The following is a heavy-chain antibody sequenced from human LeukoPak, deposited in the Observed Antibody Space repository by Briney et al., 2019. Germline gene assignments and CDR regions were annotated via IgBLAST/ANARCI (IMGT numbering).Heavy chain of an antibody. J-gene: IGHJ4*02. CDR1: GGSFSGYY. CDR3: AREGAAAGTWDY. CDR2: INHSGST. D-gene: IGHD6-13*01. V-gene: IGHV4-34*01. Sequence: PSETLSLTCAVYGGSFSGYYWSWIRQPPGKGLEWIGEINHSGSTNYNLSLKSRVTISVDTSKNQFSLKLSSVTAADTAVYYCAREGAAAGTWDYWGQGTLVTVSS.